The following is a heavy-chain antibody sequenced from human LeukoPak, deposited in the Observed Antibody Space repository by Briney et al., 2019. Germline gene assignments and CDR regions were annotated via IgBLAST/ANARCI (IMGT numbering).Heavy chain of an antibody. CDR2: IYYSGST. D-gene: IGHD3-10*01. Sequence: PSETLSLTCTVSGGSISSYYWSWIRQPLGKGLEWIGYIYYSGSTNYNPSLKSRVTISVDTSKNQFSLKLSSVTAADTAVYYCARDRLTMVRGVIIPSGYGMDVWGKGTTVTVSS. CDR1: GGSISSYY. J-gene: IGHJ6*04. V-gene: IGHV4-59*01. CDR3: ARDRLTMVRGVIIPSGYGMDV.